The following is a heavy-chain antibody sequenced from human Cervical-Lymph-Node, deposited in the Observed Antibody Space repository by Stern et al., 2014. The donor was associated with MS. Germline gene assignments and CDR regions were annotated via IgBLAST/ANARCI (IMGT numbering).Heavy chain of an antibody. CDR1: GFGFTFNSYG. D-gene: IGHD3-10*01. J-gene: IGHJ3*02. CDR3: AREFGDYHAFDM. V-gene: IGHV3-33*01. CDR2: IWYDGSQK. Sequence: VQLVESGGGVGQPGRSLRLSCVASGFGFTFNSYGMHWVRQAPGKGLEWVAVIWYDGSQKYYADSVKGRFTVSRDNSKNTVFLQMNSLRDEDTAVYYCAREFGDYHAFDMWGQGTMVTVSS.